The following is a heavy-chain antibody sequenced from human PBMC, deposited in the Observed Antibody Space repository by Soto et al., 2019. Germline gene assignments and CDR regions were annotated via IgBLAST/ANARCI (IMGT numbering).Heavy chain of an antibody. CDR3: ARRYGWAFDI. J-gene: IGHJ3*02. D-gene: IGHD3-16*01. CDR2: IYYSGST. CDR1: GGSISSSSYY. Sequence: SETXSLTCTVSGGSISSSSYYWGWIRQPPGKGLEWIGSIYYSGSTYYNPSLKSRVTISVDTSKNQFSLKLSSVTAADTAVYYCARRYGWAFDIWGQGTMVTVSS. V-gene: IGHV4-39*01.